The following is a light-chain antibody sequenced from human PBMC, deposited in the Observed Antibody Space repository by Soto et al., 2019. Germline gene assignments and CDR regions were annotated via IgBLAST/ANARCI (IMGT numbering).Light chain of an antibody. CDR3: QQYSSWLWT. Sequence: IVMTQSPATLSVSPGERANLSCRASQSVGTKLAWYQQTPGQAPRLLIYGASNRATGVPAGISGSVSGTEFTLTIASLQSEDFAIYYCQQYSSWLWTFGQGTKVDIK. CDR1: QSVGTK. J-gene: IGKJ1*01. V-gene: IGKV3-15*01. CDR2: GAS.